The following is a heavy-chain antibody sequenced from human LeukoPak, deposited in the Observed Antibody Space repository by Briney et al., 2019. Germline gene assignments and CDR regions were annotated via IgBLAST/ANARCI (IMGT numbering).Heavy chain of an antibody. J-gene: IGHJ5*02. Sequence: ASVNVSCRASGYTFTGYHLHWVRQAPGQGLEWMGRINCNSGRSNYAQKFQGRVTMTRNTSINTVYMVLSSLRFDDTAFYYCARADDTRGGNWFDPWGQGTLVTVSS. D-gene: IGHD3-22*01. CDR2: INCNSGRS. CDR1: GYTFTGYH. V-gene: IGHV1-2*06. CDR3: ARADDTRGGNWFDP.